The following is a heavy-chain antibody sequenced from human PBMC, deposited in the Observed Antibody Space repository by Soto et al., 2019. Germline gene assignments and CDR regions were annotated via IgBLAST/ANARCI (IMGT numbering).Heavy chain of an antibody. CDR2: ISAYNGNT. J-gene: IGHJ5*02. V-gene: IGHV1-18*01. CDR1: GYTFTSYG. D-gene: IGHD1-26*01. CDR3: ARDPHLGYSGSYPNWFDP. Sequence: ASVKVSCKASGYTFTSYGISWVRQAPGQGLEWMGWISAYNGNTNYAQKLQGRVTMTTDTSTSTAYMELRSLRSDDTVVYYCARDPHLGYSGSYPNWFDPWGQGTLVTVSS.